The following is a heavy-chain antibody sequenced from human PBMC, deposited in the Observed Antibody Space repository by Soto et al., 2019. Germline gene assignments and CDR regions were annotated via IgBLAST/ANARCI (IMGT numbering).Heavy chain of an antibody. D-gene: IGHD2-21*02. Sequence: EVQLLESGGGLVQPGGSLRLSCAASGFTFSRYSMAWARQAPGKGLEWVAGVVGNGGDTFYADSVKGRFTITKHSSDTSLYLQMSGLRVDDTAVYYCAKDVVYGDGLWLFETWGQGTLVTVSS. CDR1: GFTFSRYS. CDR3: AKDVVYGDGLWLFET. CDR2: VVGNGGDT. J-gene: IGHJ5*02. V-gene: IGHV3-23*01.